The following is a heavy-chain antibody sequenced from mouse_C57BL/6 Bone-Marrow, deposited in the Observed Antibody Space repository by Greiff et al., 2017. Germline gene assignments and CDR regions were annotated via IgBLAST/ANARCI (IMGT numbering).Heavy chain of an antibody. CDR1: GYTFTSYW. D-gene: IGHD2-4*01. J-gene: IGHJ3*01. CDR3: TYPYYDYDVWFAY. V-gene: IGHV1-5*01. Sequence: SGTVLARPGASVKMSCKTSGYTFTSYWMHWVKQRPGQGLEWIGAIYPGNSDTSYNQKFKGKAKLTAVTSASTAYMELSSLTNEDSAVYYCTYPYYDYDVWFAYWGQGTLVTVSA. CDR2: IYPGNSDT.